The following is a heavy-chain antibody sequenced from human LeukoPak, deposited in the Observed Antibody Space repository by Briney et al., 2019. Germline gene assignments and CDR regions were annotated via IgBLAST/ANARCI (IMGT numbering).Heavy chain of an antibody. Sequence: SETLSLTCTVPGGSISGSTSYWGWIRQPPGKGLERIGIIKDSGYTYYRPSLKSRVTISVDTSKHQFSLELSSATASDTAVYYCARRYCTTTTCFYFDYWGQGILVTVSS. V-gene: IGHV4-39*01. CDR2: IKDSGYT. CDR3: ARRYCTTTTCFYFDY. J-gene: IGHJ4*02. CDR1: GGSISGSTSY. D-gene: IGHD2-2*01.